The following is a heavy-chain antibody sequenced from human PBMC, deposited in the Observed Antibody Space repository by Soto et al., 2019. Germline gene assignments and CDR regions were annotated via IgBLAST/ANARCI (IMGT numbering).Heavy chain of an antibody. V-gene: IGHV1-18*01. J-gene: IGHJ3*02. CDR2: ISAYNGNT. D-gene: IGHD3-3*01. CDR3: AALHYDFWSGYPRNDAFDI. Sequence: GASVKVSCKASGYTFTSYGISWVRQAPGQGLEWMGWISAYNGNTNYAQKHKGRVTMTTDTSTSTAYMELRSLRSDDTAVYYCAALHYDFWSGYPRNDAFDIWGQGTMVTVSS. CDR1: GYTFTSYG.